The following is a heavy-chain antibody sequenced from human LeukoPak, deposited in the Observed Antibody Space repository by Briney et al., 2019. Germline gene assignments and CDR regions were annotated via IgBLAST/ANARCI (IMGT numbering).Heavy chain of an antibody. CDR2: IYYIGNT. D-gene: IGHD2-21*02. J-gene: IGHJ2*01. CDR3: ASAYCGGDCTPYWYFDL. Sequence: SETLSLTCTVSGGSISSGDYYWSWIRQPPGKGLEWIVYIYYIGNTFYNPSLKSRVTISVDTSKNQFSLKLSSVTAADTAVYYCASAYCGGDCTPYWYFDLWGRGTLVTVSS. CDR1: GGSISSGDYY. V-gene: IGHV4-30-4*01.